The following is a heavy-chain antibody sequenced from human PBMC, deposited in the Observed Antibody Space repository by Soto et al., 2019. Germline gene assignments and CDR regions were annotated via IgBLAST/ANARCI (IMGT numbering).Heavy chain of an antibody. CDR3: ARAGIRGITVGDS. D-gene: IGHD3-10*01. Sequence: QVQLVQSGGAVKKPGASLKVSCKTSGYTFSTYSITWVRQAPGQGLEWMGWINVYNGNTNSTQKLQGRVTMTTDTSTSTAYMELRSLRSDDTAVYYCARAGIRGITVGDSWGQGTLVTVSS. V-gene: IGHV1-18*01. J-gene: IGHJ4*02. CDR1: GYTFSTYS. CDR2: INVYNGNT.